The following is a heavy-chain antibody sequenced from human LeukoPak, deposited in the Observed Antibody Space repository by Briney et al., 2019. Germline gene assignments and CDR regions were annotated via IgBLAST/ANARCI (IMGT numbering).Heavy chain of an antibody. Sequence: PSETLSLTCTVSGGSISTHFWRWLRQTAAKELEWIGRVYPDGSPNYNPSLESRVTMSRDTSQNQFSLKLSSVTAADTAVYYCTRGLHTSLPFHWGQGTRVTVSA. J-gene: IGHJ4*02. V-gene: IGHV4-4*07. CDR2: VYPDGSP. CDR3: TRGLHTSLPFH. D-gene: IGHD2/OR15-2a*01. CDR1: GGSISTHF.